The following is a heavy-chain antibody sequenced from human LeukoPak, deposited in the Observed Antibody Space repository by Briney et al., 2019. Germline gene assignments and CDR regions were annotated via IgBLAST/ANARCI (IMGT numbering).Heavy chain of an antibody. J-gene: IGHJ3*02. D-gene: IGHD6-13*01. CDR2: FDPEDGET. Sequence: ASVKVSCKVSGYTLTELSMHWVRQAPGKGLEWMGGFDPEDGETIYAQKLQGRVTMTTDTATSTAYMELRSLRSDDTAEYYCARYRRLIAAAGDDAFDIWGRGTMVAVSS. V-gene: IGHV1-24*01. CDR3: ARYRRLIAAAGDDAFDI. CDR1: GYTLTELS.